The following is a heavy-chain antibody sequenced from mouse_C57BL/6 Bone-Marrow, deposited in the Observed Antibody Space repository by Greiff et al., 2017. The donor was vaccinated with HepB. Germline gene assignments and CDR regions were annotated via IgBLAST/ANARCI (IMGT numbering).Heavy chain of an antibody. CDR1: GFTFSSYA. V-gene: IGHV5-4*03. J-gene: IGHJ4*01. CDR2: ISDGGSYT. D-gene: IGHD1-1*01. Sequence: EVMLVESRGGLVKPGGSLKLSCAASGFTFSSYAMSWVRQTPEKRLEWVATISDGGSYTYYPDNVKGRFTISRDNAKNNLYLQMSHLKSEDTAMYYCARARIYYYGRDYAMDYWGQGTSVTVSS. CDR3: ARARIYYYGRDYAMDY.